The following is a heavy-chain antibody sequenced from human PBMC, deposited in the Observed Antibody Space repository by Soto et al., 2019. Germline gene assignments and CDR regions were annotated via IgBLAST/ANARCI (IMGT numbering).Heavy chain of an antibody. Sequence: GGSLRLSCAASGFTFSDYYMTWIRQAPGKGLEWVSCISSSAGTIYYADSVKGRFTISRDNSKNTLYLQMNSLRAEDTAVYYCARVYSYDRWDYYGMDVWGQGTTVTVSS. CDR2: ISSSAGTI. D-gene: IGHD5-18*01. V-gene: IGHV3-11*04. CDR3: ARVYSYDRWDYYGMDV. J-gene: IGHJ6*02. CDR1: GFTFSDYY.